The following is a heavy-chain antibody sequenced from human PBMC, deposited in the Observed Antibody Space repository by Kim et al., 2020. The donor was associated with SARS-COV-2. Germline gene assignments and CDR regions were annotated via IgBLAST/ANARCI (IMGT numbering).Heavy chain of an antibody. Sequence: GGSLRLSCAASGFTFSSYAMSWVRQAPGKGLEWVSAISGSGGRTYYADSVKGRFTISRDNSKNTLYLQMNSLRAEDTAVYYCAKDLLKPYYCSGGSCYHPFDYWGQGTLVTVSS. J-gene: IGHJ4*02. D-gene: IGHD2-15*01. V-gene: IGHV3-23*01. CDR3: AKDLLKPYYCSGGSCYHPFDY. CDR2: ISGSGGRT. CDR1: GFTFSSYA.